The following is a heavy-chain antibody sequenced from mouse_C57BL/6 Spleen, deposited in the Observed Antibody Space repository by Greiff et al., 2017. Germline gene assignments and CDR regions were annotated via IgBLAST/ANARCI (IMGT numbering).Heavy chain of an antibody. V-gene: IGHV5-17*01. D-gene: IGHD4-1*01. CDR3: ARAWDDAMDY. CDR2: ISSGSSTI. Sequence: EVKVVESGGGLVKPGGSLKLSCAASGFTFSDYGMHWVRQAPEKGLEWVAYISSGSSTIYYADTVKGRFTISRDKAKNTLFLQMTSLRSEDTAMYYCARAWDDAMDYWGQGTSVTVSS. J-gene: IGHJ4*01. CDR1: GFTFSDYG.